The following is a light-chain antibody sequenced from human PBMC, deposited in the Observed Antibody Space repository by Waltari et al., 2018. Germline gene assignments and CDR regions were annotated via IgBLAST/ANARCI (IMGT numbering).Light chain of an antibody. V-gene: IGKV3-20*01. CDR1: HSVGRS. Sequence: EIVLTQSPGTLSLSPGERDTFSYRASHSVGRSLAWYQQKPGQAPRLLIFAASSRATGIPDRFSGSGSGTDFSLSISRLEPEDLAVYYCQHYVRLPATFGQGTKVEIK. J-gene: IGKJ1*01. CDR2: AAS. CDR3: QHYVRLPAT.